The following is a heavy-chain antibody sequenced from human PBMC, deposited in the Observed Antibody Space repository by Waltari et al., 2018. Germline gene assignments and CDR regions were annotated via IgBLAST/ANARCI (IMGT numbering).Heavy chain of an antibody. CDR3: ARDRGRGLYLDS. V-gene: IGHV4-4*02. Sequence: QLQLQESGPGLVKPSETLSLTCTVSGDSMGDDLWSWVRQPPGKGREWIGQVHRSGRTNYSPSFASRVTVSVDTTKNQFSLKLTSAAAADTAIYFCARDRGRGLYLDSWGPGTLVTVSP. J-gene: IGHJ5*01. D-gene: IGHD2-15*01. CDR1: GDSMGDDL. CDR2: VHRSGRT.